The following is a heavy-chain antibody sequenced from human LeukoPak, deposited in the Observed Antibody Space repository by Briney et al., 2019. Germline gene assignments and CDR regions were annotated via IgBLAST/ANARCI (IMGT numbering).Heavy chain of an antibody. CDR3: ARELWFGLTRGLHWFDP. Sequence: SVKVSCKASGGTFSSYAISWVRQAPGQGPEWMGRIIPILGIANYAQKFQGRVTITADKSTSTAYMELSSLRSEDTAVYYCARELWFGLTRGLHWFDPWGQGTLVTVSS. CDR2: IIPILGIA. D-gene: IGHD3-10*01. V-gene: IGHV1-69*04. CDR1: GGTFSSYA. J-gene: IGHJ5*02.